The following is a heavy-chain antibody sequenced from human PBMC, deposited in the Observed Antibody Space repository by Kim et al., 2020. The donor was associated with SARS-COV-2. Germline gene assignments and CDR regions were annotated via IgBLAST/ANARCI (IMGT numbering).Heavy chain of an antibody. CDR1: GGSISSGGYY. J-gene: IGHJ5*02. CDR3: AGEWQGWFDP. CDR2: IYYSGST. Sequence: SETLSLTCTVSGGSISSGGYYWSWIRQHPGKGLEWIGYIYYSGSTYYNPSLKSRVTISVDTSKNQFSLKLSSVTAADTAVYYCAGEWQGWFDPWGQGTLVTVSS. V-gene: IGHV4-31*03.